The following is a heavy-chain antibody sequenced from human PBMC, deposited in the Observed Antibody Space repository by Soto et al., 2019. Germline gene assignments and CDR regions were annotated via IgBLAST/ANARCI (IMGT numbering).Heavy chain of an antibody. CDR1: GYTFTSYA. J-gene: IGHJ4*02. V-gene: IGHV1-3*01. CDR3: AIDLQSDY. CDR2: INAGNGNK. Sequence: ASVKVSCKASGYTFTSYAMHWVGPAPGQRLEWMGWINAGNGNKKYLQKFQVRVTSTRDTAASTAYMELTSLRSEDTAVYYCAIDLQSDYWGQGTLVTVSS.